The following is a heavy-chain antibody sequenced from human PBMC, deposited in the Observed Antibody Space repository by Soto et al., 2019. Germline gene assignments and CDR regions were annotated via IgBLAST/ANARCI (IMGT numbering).Heavy chain of an antibody. Sequence: ASVKVSCKASGYTFTSYGISWVRQAPGQGLEWMGWISAYNGNTNYAQKLQGRVTMTTDTSTSTAYMELRSLRSDDTAVYYCARFRDYYDSSGHLDPWGQGTLVTVS. CDR3: ARFRDYYDSSGHLDP. J-gene: IGHJ5*02. V-gene: IGHV1-18*04. CDR1: GYTFTSYG. CDR2: ISAYNGNT. D-gene: IGHD3-22*01.